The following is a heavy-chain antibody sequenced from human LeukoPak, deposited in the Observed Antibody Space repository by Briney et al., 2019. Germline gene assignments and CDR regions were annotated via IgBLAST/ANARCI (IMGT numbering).Heavy chain of an antibody. Sequence: SVKVSCKASGGTFSSYAISWVRQAPGQGLEWMGGIIPIFGTANYAQKFQGRVTITADESTSTAYMELSSLRSEDTAVYYCARDGGPAAGTGGDWSDPWGQGTLVTVSS. J-gene: IGHJ5*02. D-gene: IGHD6-13*01. CDR2: IIPIFGTA. V-gene: IGHV1-69*13. CDR3: ARDGGPAAGTGGDWSDP. CDR1: GGTFSSYA.